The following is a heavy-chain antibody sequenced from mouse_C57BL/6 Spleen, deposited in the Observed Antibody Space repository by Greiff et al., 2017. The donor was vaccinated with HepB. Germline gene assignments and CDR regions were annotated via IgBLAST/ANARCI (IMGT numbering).Heavy chain of an antibody. D-gene: IGHD1-1*01. CDR2: IYPGDGDT. CDR1: GYAFSSYW. Sequence: VQLVESGAELVKPGASVKISCKASGYAFSSYWMNWVKQRPGKGLEWIGQIYPGDGDTNYNGKFKGKATLTADKSSSTAYMQLSSLTSEDSAVYFCARWIDYYGSMYYFDYWGQGTTLTVSS. CDR3: ARWIDYYGSMYYFDY. J-gene: IGHJ2*01. V-gene: IGHV1-80*01.